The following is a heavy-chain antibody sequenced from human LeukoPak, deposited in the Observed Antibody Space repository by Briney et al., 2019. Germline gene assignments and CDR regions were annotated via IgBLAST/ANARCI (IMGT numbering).Heavy chain of an antibody. V-gene: IGHV3-23*01. CDR2: VSRSGDYT. CDR1: GFNFNIFA. Sequence: GGSLRLSCAASGFNFNIFAMSWIRQAPGKGLEWVAGVSRSGDYTYYVDSVKGRFTISRDNSKKILYLQMNSLRADDTALYYCAKALYADYWGQGALVSVSS. CDR3: AKALYADY. D-gene: IGHD5/OR15-5a*01. J-gene: IGHJ4*02.